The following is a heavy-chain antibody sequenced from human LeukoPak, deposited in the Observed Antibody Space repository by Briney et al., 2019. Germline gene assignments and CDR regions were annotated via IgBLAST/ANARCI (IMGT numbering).Heavy chain of an antibody. D-gene: IGHD3-16*01. Sequence: SETLSLTCTVSGGSISSSSYYWGWIRQPPGKGLEWIGSIYYSGSTYYNPSLKSRVTISVDTSKNQFSLKLSSVTAADTAVYYCASHSSWGGYWGQGTLVTVSS. J-gene: IGHJ4*02. CDR3: ASHSSWGGY. CDR2: IYYSGST. V-gene: IGHV4-39*01. CDR1: GGSISSSSYY.